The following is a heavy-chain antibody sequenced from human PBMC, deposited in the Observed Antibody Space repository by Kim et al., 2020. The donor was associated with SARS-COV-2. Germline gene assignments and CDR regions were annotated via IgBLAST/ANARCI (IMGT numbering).Heavy chain of an antibody. CDR3: ARAGAVTPVNWFDP. Sequence: GGSLRLSCAASGFAFGDYYMSWIRQAPGKGLEWISYISFYGDPTYYADSVKGRFTVSRDNATKTLYLQLNSLRAEDTAVYYCARAGAVTPVNWFDPWGQ. V-gene: IGHV3-11*01. D-gene: IGHD4-17*01. CDR2: ISFYGDPT. CDR1: GFAFGDYY. J-gene: IGHJ5*02.